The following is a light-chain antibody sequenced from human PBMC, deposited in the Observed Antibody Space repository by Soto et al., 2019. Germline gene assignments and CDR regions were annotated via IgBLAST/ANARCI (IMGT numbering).Light chain of an antibody. J-gene: IGLJ2*01. V-gene: IGLV1-40*01. CDR2: GNT. CDR1: SSNTGTGYD. Sequence: QSVLTQPPSESGAPGQRVTISCTGSSSNTGTGYDVHWYQQVPGTAPKLLIYGNTKRPSGVPDRFSGSKSGTSASLAITGLQAEDEADYYCQSYDGSLSGSVFGGRIKLTVL. CDR3: QSYDGSLSGSV.